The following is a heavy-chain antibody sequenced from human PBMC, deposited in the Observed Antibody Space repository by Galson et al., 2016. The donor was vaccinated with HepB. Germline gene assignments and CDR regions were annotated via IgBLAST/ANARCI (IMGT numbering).Heavy chain of an antibody. CDR3: ARLYYPVSVGSYLDY. J-gene: IGHJ4*02. CDR1: GSTFSNHF. V-gene: IGHV3-74*01. D-gene: IGHD3-22*01. Sequence: SLRLSCAASGSTFSNHFMHWVRQAPGKGLMWVARINSDGNAASYADAVQGRFTISRDNAENTLYLQMNSLRVEDTARYYCARLYYPVSVGSYLDYWGQGTLVTVSS. CDR2: INSDGNAA.